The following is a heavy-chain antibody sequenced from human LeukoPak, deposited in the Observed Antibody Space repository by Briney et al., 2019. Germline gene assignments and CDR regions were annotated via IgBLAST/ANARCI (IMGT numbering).Heavy chain of an antibody. CDR1: GYTFTDYY. J-gene: IGHJ4*02. CDR2: INPNSGGA. CDR3: ARQASGGWYYDY. Sequence: ASVKVSCMASGYTFTDYYMHWVRQAPGQGLEWMGWINPNSGGAHCAQKFQGRVSMTRDTSISTIYMELSRLTSGDTAVYYCARQASGGWYYDYWGQGTIVTVSS. V-gene: IGHV1-2*02. D-gene: IGHD6-19*01.